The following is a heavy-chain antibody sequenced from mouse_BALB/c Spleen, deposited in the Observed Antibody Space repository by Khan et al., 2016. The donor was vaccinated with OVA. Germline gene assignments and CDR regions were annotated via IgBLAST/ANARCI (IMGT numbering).Heavy chain of an antibody. CDR2: IFPNTGGT. V-gene: IGHV1S29*02. D-gene: IGHD1-2*01. Sequence: VQLQQSGPELVKPGASVRISCKTSGYTFTDFNLDWVKQSHGKSLEWIGYIFPNTGGTGYNQKFKTKATLTVNSSSSTAYMELRSLTSDDSAVYDCGRSGYGSGAYWGEGTLVTVS. J-gene: IGHJ3*01. CDR3: GRSGYGSGAY. CDR1: GYTFTDFN.